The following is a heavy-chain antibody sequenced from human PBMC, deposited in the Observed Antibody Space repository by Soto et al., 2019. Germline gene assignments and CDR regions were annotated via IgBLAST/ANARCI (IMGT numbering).Heavy chain of an antibody. Sequence: GASVKVSCKASGYTSTTYYMHWVRQAPGQGLEWMGIINPSGGTTGFAQKFQGRVTMTRDTSTSTVYMELSSLRSEDTAVYYCARDVLGGYYGMDVWGQGTTVTVSS. J-gene: IGHJ6*02. D-gene: IGHD3-16*01. CDR1: GYTSTTYY. CDR3: ARDVLGGYYGMDV. CDR2: INPSGGTT. V-gene: IGHV1-46*01.